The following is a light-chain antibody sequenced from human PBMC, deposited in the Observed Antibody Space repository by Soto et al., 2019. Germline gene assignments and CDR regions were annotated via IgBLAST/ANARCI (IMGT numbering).Light chain of an antibody. V-gene: IGKV1-9*01. Sequence: DIQLTQSPSFLSASVGDRVTITCRASQGISSYLAWYQQKPGKAPKLLIYAASTLQSGVPSRFSGSGSGTEFTLTISSLHPEDFATYYCQQLNDYPITFGQGTLLEIK. CDR3: QQLNDYPIT. J-gene: IGKJ5*01. CDR1: QGISSY. CDR2: AAS.